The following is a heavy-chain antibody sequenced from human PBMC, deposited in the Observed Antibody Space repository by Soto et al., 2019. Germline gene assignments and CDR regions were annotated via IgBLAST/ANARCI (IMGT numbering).Heavy chain of an antibody. D-gene: IGHD6-19*01. CDR1: GGSFSGYY. V-gene: IGHV4-34*01. Sequence: QVQVQQWGAGLLKSSETLSLTCAVYGGSFSGYYWSWIRQSPGKGLEWIGEVNPTGSTKYNPSLTSRVSISVDTSNNEFSLILNAVTAADTALYYCARSREQWMVDAFDIWGQGAMVTVSS. CDR3: ARSREQWMVDAFDI. J-gene: IGHJ3*02. CDR2: VNPTGST.